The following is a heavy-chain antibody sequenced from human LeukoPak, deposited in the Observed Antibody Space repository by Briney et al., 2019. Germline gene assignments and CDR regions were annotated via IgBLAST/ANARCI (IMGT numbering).Heavy chain of an antibody. CDR1: GGTFSSYA. CDR2: IIPIFGTA. D-gene: IGHD3-3*01. J-gene: IGHJ5*02. V-gene: IGHV1-69*06. Sequence: ASVKVSCKASGGTFSSYAISWVRQAPGQGLEWMGGIIPIFGTANYAQKFQGRVTITADKSTSTAYMELSSLRSEDTAVYYCARAPGFWSGYYNNWFDPWGQGTLVTVSS. CDR3: ARAPGFWSGYYNNWFDP.